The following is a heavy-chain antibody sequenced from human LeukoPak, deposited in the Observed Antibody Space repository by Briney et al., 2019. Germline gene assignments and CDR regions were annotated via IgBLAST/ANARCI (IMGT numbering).Heavy chain of an antibody. Sequence: PGGSLRLSCAASGFTFDDYAMHWVRQAPGKGLEWVSGISWNSGSIGYADSVKGRFTISRDNAKNSLYLQMNSLRAEDTALYYCAKGRRGYSYGYFDYWGQGTLVTVSS. CDR1: GFTFDDYA. CDR2: ISWNSGSI. D-gene: IGHD5-18*01. CDR3: AKGRRGYSYGYFDY. J-gene: IGHJ4*02. V-gene: IGHV3-9*01.